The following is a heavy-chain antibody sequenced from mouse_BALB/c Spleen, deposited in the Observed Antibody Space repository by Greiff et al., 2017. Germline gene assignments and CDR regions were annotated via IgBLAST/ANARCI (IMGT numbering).Heavy chain of an antibody. V-gene: IGHV5-6-5*01. Sequence: EVKLVESGGGLVKPGGSLKLSCAASGFTFSSYAMSWVRQTPEKRLEWVASISSGGSTYYPDSVKGRFTISRDNARNILYLQMSSLRSEDTAMYYCARGGVTTATTFAYWGQGTLVTVSA. D-gene: IGHD1-2*01. CDR2: ISSGGST. J-gene: IGHJ3*01. CDR1: GFTFSSYA. CDR3: ARGGVTTATTFAY.